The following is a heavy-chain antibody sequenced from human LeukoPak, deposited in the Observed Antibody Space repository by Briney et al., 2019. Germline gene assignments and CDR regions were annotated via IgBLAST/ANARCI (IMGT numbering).Heavy chain of an antibody. CDR1: GYTFTSYD. CDR3: ARGPPNWGYDY. J-gene: IGHJ4*02. Sequence: ASVKVSCKASGYTFTSYDINWVRQATGQGPEWMGWMSSNSGDTGYAQNLQGRVTMTRDTSISTAYMELSSLRSEDTAVYYCARGPPNWGYDYWGQGTLVTVSS. V-gene: IGHV1-8*01. CDR2: MSSNSGDT. D-gene: IGHD7-27*01.